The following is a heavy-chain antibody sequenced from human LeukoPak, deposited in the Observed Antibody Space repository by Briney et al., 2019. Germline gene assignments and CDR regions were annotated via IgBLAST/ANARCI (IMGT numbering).Heavy chain of an antibody. CDR1: GGSISSYY. CDR2: IYYSGST. V-gene: IGHV4-59*01. CDR3: ARTAGTHLYYFDY. Sequence: PSETLSLTCTASGGSISSYYWNWVRQAPGKGLEWIGYIYYSGSTNYNPSLKSRVTISVDTSKNQFSLKLSSVTAADTAVYYCARTAGTHLYYFDYWGQGTLVTVSS. J-gene: IGHJ4*02. D-gene: IGHD3-10*01.